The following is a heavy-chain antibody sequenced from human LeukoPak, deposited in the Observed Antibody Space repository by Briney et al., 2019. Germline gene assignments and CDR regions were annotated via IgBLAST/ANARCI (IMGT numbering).Heavy chain of an antibody. CDR1: GFTFSSYD. Sequence: GGSLRLSCAASGFTFSSYDMHWVRQATGKGLEWVSAIGTAGDTYYPGSVKGRFTISRENAKNSLYLQMNSLRAGDTAVYYCATQWLALGSIDYWGQGTLVTVSS. CDR3: ATQWLALGSIDY. CDR2: IGTAGDT. V-gene: IGHV3-13*01. J-gene: IGHJ4*02. D-gene: IGHD6-19*01.